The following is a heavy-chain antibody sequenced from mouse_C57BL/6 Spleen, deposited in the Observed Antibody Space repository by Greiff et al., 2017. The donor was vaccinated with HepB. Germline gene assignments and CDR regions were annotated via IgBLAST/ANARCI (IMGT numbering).Heavy chain of an antibody. CDR1: GFTFSSYG. Sequence: EVQRVESGGDLVKPGGSLKLSCAASGFTFSSYGMSWVRQTPDKRLEWVATISSGGSYTYYPDSVKGRFTISRDNAKNTLYLQMSSLKSEDTAMYYCARRGTTGDWFAYWGQGTLVTVSA. CDR2: ISSGGSYT. V-gene: IGHV5-6*01. D-gene: IGHD1-1*01. CDR3: ARRGTTGDWFAY. J-gene: IGHJ3*01.